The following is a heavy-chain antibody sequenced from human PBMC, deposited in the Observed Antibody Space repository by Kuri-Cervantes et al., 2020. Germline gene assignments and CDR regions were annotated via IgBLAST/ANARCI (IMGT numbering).Heavy chain of an antibody. Sequence: GGSLRLSCAASGFTFSSYGMHWVRQAPGKGLEWVAVISYDGSNKYYADSVKGRFTISRDNPKNTLYLQMNSLRAEDTAVYYCAKSALGAFDIWGQGTMVTVSS. J-gene: IGHJ3*02. CDR2: ISYDGSNK. D-gene: IGHD3-16*01. V-gene: IGHV3-30*18. CDR3: AKSALGAFDI. CDR1: GFTFSSYG.